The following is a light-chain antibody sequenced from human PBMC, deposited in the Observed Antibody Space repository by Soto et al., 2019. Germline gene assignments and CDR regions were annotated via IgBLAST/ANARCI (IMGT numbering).Light chain of an antibody. V-gene: IGLV2-11*01. J-gene: IGLJ1*01. Sequence: QSVLTQPRSVSGSPGQSVTISCTGTSSDVGGYNYFSWYQQHPGKAPKLMIYDVSKRPSGVPDRFSGSKSGNTASLTISGLQAEDEADYYCCSYAGSYVFGTGTKVTVL. CDR1: SSDVGGYNY. CDR2: DVS. CDR3: CSYAGSYV.